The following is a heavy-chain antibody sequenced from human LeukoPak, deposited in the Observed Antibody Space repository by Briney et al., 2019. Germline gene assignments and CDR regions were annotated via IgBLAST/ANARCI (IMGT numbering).Heavy chain of an antibody. CDR1: GFTFGDYA. D-gene: IGHD6-13*01. J-gene: IGHJ4*02. Sequence: GGSLRLSCTASGFTFGDYAMSWVRQAPGKGLEWVSAISGSGGSTYYADSVKGRFTISRDNSKNTLYLQMNSLRAEDTAVYYCAKGPGIAAEVWGFGGQGTLVTVSS. CDR2: ISGSGGST. V-gene: IGHV3-23*01. CDR3: AKGPGIAAEVWGF.